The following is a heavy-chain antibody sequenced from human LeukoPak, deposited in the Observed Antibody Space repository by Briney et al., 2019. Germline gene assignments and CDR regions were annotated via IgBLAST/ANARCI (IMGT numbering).Heavy chain of an antibody. CDR1: GYTFTGYY. J-gene: IGHJ3*02. Sequence: GASVKVSCKASGYTFTGYYMHWVRQAPGQGLEWMGWINPNSGGTNYAQKFQGRVTMTRDTSISTAYMELSRLRSDDTAVYYCARDLYCSSTSCYFAAFDIWGQGTMVTVSS. D-gene: IGHD2-2*01. CDR3: ARDLYCSSTSCYFAAFDI. CDR2: INPNSGGT. V-gene: IGHV1-2*02.